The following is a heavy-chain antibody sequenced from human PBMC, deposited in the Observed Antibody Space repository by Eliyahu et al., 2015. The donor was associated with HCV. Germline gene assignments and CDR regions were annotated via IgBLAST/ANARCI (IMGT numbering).Heavy chain of an antibody. CDR2: IYYSGST. Sequence: QLQLQXSGPGLVKSSEXLSLTCTVSGGSISXXXSYWGWIRQPPGKGLGWIGSIYYSGSTXXNPSLKXRVTISVDTSKNQFSLKLSSVTAEDTAVYYCARHTPRYCSGGSCYAVWYFDLWGRGTLVTVSS. V-gene: IGHV4-39*01. J-gene: IGHJ2*01. D-gene: IGHD2-15*01. CDR3: ARHTPRYCSGGSCYAVWYFDL. CDR1: GGSISXXXSY.